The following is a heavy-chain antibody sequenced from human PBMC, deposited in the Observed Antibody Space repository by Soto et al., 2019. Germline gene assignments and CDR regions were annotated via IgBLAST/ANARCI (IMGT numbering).Heavy chain of an antibody. CDR3: ARLQSSSTSLEIYYYYYYGMDV. D-gene: IGHD2-2*01. J-gene: IGHJ6*02. CDR2: IIPIAETT. Sequence: QVQLVQSGAEVKKPGSSVKVSCKASGGTFSSYAISWVRQAPGQGLEWMGGIIPIAETTNYAQKFQGRVTITADESKSTAYMKLSSLRSEDTAVYYCARLQSSSTSLEIYYYYYYGMDVWGQGTTVTVSS. CDR1: GGTFSSYA. V-gene: IGHV1-69*01.